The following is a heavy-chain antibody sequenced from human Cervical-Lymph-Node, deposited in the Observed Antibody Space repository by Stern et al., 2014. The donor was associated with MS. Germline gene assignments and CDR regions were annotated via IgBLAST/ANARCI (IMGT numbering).Heavy chain of an antibody. Sequence: QVQLVESGSGLVKPSQTLSLTCAVSGGSISSGGYSWSWIRQPPGKGLEWIGYIYHSGSTYYNPSLKSRINISADRSKNQFSLKLSSVTAADTAVYYCARSSTVTPNAFDIWGQGTMVTVSS. J-gene: IGHJ3*02. CDR1: GGSISSGGYS. CDR2: IYHSGST. CDR3: ARSSTVTPNAFDI. V-gene: IGHV4-30-2*01. D-gene: IGHD4-17*01.